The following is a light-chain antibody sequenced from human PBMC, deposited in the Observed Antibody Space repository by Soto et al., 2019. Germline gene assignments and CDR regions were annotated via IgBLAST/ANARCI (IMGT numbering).Light chain of an antibody. CDR3: QQYFSSPPYT. J-gene: IGKJ2*01. Sequence: DIVLTQSPDSLAVSLGERATINCKSTQNLLYSANNKNYLAWYQQKPGQPPKLLIYWASTREDGVPDRFSGGVSVTDFTLTSSSLQAEDAAVYYCQQYFSSPPYTFGQGTKLEIK. CDR2: WAS. V-gene: IGKV4-1*01. CDR1: QNLLYSANNKNY.